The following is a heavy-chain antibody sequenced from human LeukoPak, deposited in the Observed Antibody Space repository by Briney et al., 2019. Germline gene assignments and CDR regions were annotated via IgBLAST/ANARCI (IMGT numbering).Heavy chain of an antibody. D-gene: IGHD4-23*01. V-gene: IGHV3-30*02. CDR3: ATTVVISIDY. CDR1: GFTFSSYG. J-gene: IGHJ4*02. Sequence: GGSLRLSCAASGFTFSSYGMHWVRQAPGKGLEWVAFIRYDGSNKYYADSVKGRFTISRDNSKNTLYLQTNSLRAEDTAVYYCATTVVISIDYWGQGTLVTVSS. CDR2: IRYDGSNK.